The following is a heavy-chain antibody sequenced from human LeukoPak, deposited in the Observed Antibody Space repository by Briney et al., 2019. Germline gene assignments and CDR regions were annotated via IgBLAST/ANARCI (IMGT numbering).Heavy chain of an antibody. CDR3: ARSRYSSSWSYFDY. J-gene: IGHJ4*02. CDR1: GFTFSSYS. D-gene: IGHD6-13*01. Sequence: GGSLRLSCAASGFTFSSYSMNGVRQAPGKGLEWVSSISSSSSYIYYADSVKGRFTISRDNAKNSLYLQMNSLRAEDTAVYYCARSRYSSSWSYFDYWGQGTLVTVSS. CDR2: ISSSSSYI. V-gene: IGHV3-21*01.